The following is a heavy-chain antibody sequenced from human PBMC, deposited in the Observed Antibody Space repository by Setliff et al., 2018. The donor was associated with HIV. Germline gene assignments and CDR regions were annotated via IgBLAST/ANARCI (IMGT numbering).Heavy chain of an antibody. CDR3: AREGHGVRRTKQKSYYYYYGMDV. CDR2: INTNTGNP. J-gene: IGHJ6*02. CDR1: GYTFTSYA. V-gene: IGHV7-4-1*02. D-gene: IGHD1-1*01. Sequence: ASVKVSCKASGYTFTSYAMNWVRQAPGQGLEWMGWINTNTGNPTYAQGFTGRFVFSLDTSVSTAYLQISSLKAEDTAVYYCAREGHGVRRTKQKSYYYYYGMDVWGQGTAVTVSS.